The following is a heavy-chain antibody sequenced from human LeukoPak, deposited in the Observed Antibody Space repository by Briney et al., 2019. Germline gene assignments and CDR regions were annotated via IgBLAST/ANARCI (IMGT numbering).Heavy chain of an antibody. V-gene: IGHV3-30*02. D-gene: IGHD3-10*01. J-gene: IGHJ4*02. CDR3: AKDGGLRSGAVDY. Sequence: GGSLRLSCAASGFTFSSYGMHWVRQAPGKGLEWVAFIRYHGSNTYYADSVKGRFTLSRDNSKNTLYLQMNSLRPEDTAVYYCAKDGGLRSGAVDYWGQGTLVTVSS. CDR1: GFTFSSYG. CDR2: IRYHGSNT.